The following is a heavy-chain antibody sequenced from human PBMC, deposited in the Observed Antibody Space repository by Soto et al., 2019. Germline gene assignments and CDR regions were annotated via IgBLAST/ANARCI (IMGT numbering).Heavy chain of an antibody. J-gene: IGHJ4*02. CDR1: GGSFSGYY. CDR3: ARDILTRPNY. V-gene: IGHV4-34*01. D-gene: IGHD3-9*01. Sequence: PSETLSLTCAVYGGSFSGYYWSWIRQPPGKGLEWIGEINHSRSTNYNPSLKSRVTISVDTSKNQFSLKLSSVTAADTAVYYCARDILTRPNYWGQGTLVTVSS. CDR2: INHSRST.